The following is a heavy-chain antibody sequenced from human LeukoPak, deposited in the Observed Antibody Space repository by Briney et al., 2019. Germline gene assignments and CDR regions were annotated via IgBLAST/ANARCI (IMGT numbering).Heavy chain of an antibody. Sequence: SETLSLTCTVSGGSISSSNSYWGWIRQPPGKGLEWIGSIYYTGNTYYNASLKSRVTISIDTSKNQISLRLTSVTAADTAMYYCARQTGSGLFTLPGGQGTLVTVSS. J-gene: IGHJ4*02. CDR1: GGSISSSNSY. CDR2: IYYTGNT. V-gene: IGHV4-39*01. CDR3: ARQTGSGLFTLP. D-gene: IGHD3/OR15-3a*01.